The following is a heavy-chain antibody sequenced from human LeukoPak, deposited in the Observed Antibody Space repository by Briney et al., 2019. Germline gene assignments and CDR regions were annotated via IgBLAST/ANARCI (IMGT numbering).Heavy chain of an antibody. V-gene: IGHV3-21*01. CDR2: ISSSSSYI. CDR3: ARVFPYYYGSGSYLFDY. Sequence: GGSLRLSCAASGFTFSSYSMNWVRQAPGKGLEWVSSISSSSSYIYYADSVKGRFTISRDNAKNSLYLQMNSLRSEDTAVYYCARVFPYYYGSGSYLFDYWGQGTLVTVSS. D-gene: IGHD3-10*01. J-gene: IGHJ4*02. CDR1: GFTFSSYS.